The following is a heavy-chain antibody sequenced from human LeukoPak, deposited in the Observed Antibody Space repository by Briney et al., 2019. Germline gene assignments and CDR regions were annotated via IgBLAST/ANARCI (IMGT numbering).Heavy chain of an antibody. D-gene: IGHD2-2*01. V-gene: IGHV3-23*01. CDR3: AKDHSPIPEYHSKLSPLYNWFDP. CDR1: GFTFSSYA. CDR2: ISGSGGST. Sequence: PGGSLRLSCAASGFTFSSYAMSWVRQAPGKGLEWVSAISGSGGSTYYADSVKGRFTISRDNSKNTLYLQTNSLRAEDTAVYYCAKDHSPIPEYHSKLSPLYNWFDPWGQGTLVTVSS. J-gene: IGHJ5*02.